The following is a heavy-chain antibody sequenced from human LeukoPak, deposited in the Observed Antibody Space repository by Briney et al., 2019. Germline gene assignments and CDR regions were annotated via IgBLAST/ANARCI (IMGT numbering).Heavy chain of an antibody. CDR2: IYYSGCT. D-gene: IGHD3-10*01. V-gene: IGHV4-59*01. Sequence: PSETQSLTCTVSGRSIRRYYWSWLPQPREGGRVWLGYIYYSGCTNYYPSLKSPVTISVDTSKNQFSLKLSSVTAADTAVYYCARGRRNYYGSGSYYYYYYMDVWGKGTTVTVSS. J-gene: IGHJ6*03. CDR1: GRSIRRYY. CDR3: ARGRRNYYGSGSYYYYYYMDV.